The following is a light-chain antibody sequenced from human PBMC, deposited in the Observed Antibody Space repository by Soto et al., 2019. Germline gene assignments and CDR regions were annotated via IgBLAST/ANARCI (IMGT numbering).Light chain of an antibody. J-gene: IGLJ1*01. Sequence: QSVLTQPASVSGSPGQSITISCSGSSTDVGGYNYVSWYQQLPDEAPKLLIYEVTNRPSGISTRFSGSKSGNTASLTISGLQAEDEADYYCFSYTSDNTRVFGTGTKLTVL. CDR3: FSYTSDNTRV. CDR1: STDVGGYNY. CDR2: EVT. V-gene: IGLV2-14*01.